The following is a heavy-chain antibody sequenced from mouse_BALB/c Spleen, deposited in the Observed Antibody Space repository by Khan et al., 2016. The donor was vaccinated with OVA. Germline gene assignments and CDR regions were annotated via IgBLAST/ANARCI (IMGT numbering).Heavy chain of an antibody. CDR3: ARSGIGSFAY. Sequence: VELVESGAELARPGASVKLSCKASGYTFTDYYINWVKQRTGQGLEWIGEIYPGSGNTYYNEKFKDKATLTADKSSSTAFMQLNSLTSEDSSVYFCARSGIGSFAYWGQGTLVTVSA. D-gene: IGHD2-2*01. CDR1: GYTFTDYY. CDR2: IYPGSGNT. V-gene: IGHV1-77*01. J-gene: IGHJ3*01.